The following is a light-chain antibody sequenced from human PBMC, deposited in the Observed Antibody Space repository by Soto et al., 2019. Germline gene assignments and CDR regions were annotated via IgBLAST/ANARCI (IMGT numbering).Light chain of an antibody. CDR2: AYS. Sequence: QAVVTQPPSVSGAPGQRVTISGTGSSSNIGAGYDVHWYQQLPGTAPKLLIDAYSNRPSGVPDRFSGSKSGPSASLDITGLQPEHENDYSCQYYARSLSEVSGTGTKLTVL. CDR3: QYYARSLSEV. V-gene: IGLV1-40*01. J-gene: IGLJ1*01. CDR1: SSNIGAGYD.